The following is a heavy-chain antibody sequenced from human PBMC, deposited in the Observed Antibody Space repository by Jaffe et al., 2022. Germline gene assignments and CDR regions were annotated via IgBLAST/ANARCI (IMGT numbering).Heavy chain of an antibody. V-gene: IGHV1-2*06. CDR2: INPNSGGT. J-gene: IGHJ4*02. CDR1: GYTFTGYY. D-gene: IGHD3-10*01. Sequence: QVQLVQSGAEVKKPGASVKVSCKASGYTFTGYYMHWVRQAPGQGLEWMGRINPNSGGTNFAQKFQGRVTVTRDTSISTAYMELSRLRSDDTAVYYCARDLYPLSRAYVSGSNSDYWGQGTLVTVSS. CDR3: ARDLYPLSRAYVSGSNSDY.